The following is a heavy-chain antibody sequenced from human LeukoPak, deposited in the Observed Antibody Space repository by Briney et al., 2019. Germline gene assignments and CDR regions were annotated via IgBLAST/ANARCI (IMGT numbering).Heavy chain of an antibody. CDR3: AKHEYSSGRNSPYYFDY. Sequence: GGSLRLSCAASGFTFSSYAMHWVRQAPGKGLEWVAVISYDGSNKYYADSVKGRFTISRDNSKNTLYLQMNSLRAEDTAVYYCAKHEYSSGRNSPYYFDYWGQGTLVTVSS. V-gene: IGHV3-30-3*02. D-gene: IGHD6-19*01. J-gene: IGHJ4*02. CDR1: GFTFSSYA. CDR2: ISYDGSNK.